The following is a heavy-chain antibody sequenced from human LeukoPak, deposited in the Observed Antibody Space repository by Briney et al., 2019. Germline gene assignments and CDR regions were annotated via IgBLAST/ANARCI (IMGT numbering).Heavy chain of an antibody. CDR2: IYYSGST. V-gene: IGHV4-39*07. CDR3: ARAPMTSYERFDP. CDR1: GGSISSSSYY. J-gene: IGHJ5*02. D-gene: IGHD5-12*01. Sequence: SETLSLTCTVSGGSISSSSYYWGWIRQPPGKGLEWIGSIYYSGSTYYNPSLKSRVTISVDTSKNQFSLKLSSVTAADTAVYYCARAPMTSYERFDPWGQGTLVTVSS.